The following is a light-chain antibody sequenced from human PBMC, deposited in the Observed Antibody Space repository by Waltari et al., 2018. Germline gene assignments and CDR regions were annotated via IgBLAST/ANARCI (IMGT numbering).Light chain of an antibody. CDR3: QQYGSSPWT. CDR2: GAC. J-gene: IGKJ1*01. CDR1: QSVSSSH. V-gene: IGKV3-20*01. Sequence: EFVLTQSPGTLSLSPGERATLSCRASQSVSSSHLAWYQQKPGQAPRLLIYGACSRATGIPDRFSGSGSGTDFTLTISRLEPEDFAVYYCQQYGSSPWTFGQGTKVEIK.